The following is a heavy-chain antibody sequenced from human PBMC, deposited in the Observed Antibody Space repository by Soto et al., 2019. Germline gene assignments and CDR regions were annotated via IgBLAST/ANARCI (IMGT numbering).Heavy chain of an antibody. CDR2: IYYSGST. J-gene: IGHJ4*02. CDR3: ARRLVGATTRPGYFDY. V-gene: IGHV4-39*01. D-gene: IGHD1-26*01. Sequence: PSETLSLTCTVSGGSISSSSYYWGWIRQPPGKGLEWIGSIYYSGSTYYNPSLKSRVTISVDTSKNQFSLKLSSVAAAHTAVYYCARRLVGATTRPGYFDYWGQGTLVTVSS. CDR1: GGSISSSSYY.